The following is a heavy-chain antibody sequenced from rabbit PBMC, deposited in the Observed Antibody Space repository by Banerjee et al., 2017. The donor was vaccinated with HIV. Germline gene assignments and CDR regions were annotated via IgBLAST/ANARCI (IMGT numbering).Heavy chain of an antibody. CDR3: ARDLAAVTGWNFGL. J-gene: IGHJ4*01. D-gene: IGHD7-1*01. CDR2: IYPDYGNT. V-gene: IGHV1S47*01. Sequence: QEQLEESGGDLVQPEGSLKLSCKASGIDFSSYGISWVRQAPGKGLEWIAYIYPDYGNTDYASWVNGRFTISLDNAQKTVFLQMTSLTAADTATYFCARDLAAVTGWNFGLWGPGTLVTVS. CDR1: GIDFSSYG.